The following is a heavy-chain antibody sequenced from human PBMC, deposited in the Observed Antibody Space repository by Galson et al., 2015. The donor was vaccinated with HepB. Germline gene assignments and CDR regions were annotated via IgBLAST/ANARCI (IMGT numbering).Heavy chain of an antibody. D-gene: IGHD6-19*01. J-gene: IGHJ1*01. CDR2: INAGNGNT. V-gene: IGHV1-3*01. Sequence: SVKVSCKASGYTFTSYAMHWVRQAPGQRLEWMGWINAGNGNTKYSQKFQGRVTITRDTSASTAYMELSSLRSEDTAVYYCARGDSSGWYGYFQYWGQGTLVTVSS. CDR1: GYTFTSYA. CDR3: ARGDSSGWYGYFQY.